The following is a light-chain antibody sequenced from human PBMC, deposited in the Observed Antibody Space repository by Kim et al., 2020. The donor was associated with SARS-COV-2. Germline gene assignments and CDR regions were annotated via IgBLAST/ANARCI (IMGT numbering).Light chain of an antibody. J-gene: IGLJ3*02. CDR2: SNT. V-gene: IGLV1-40*01. CDR3: QSYDTSLSGV. CDR1: SSNIGAGYD. Sequence: QSVLTQPPSVSGAPGQTVTISCTGTSSNIGAGYDVNWYQQIPGTAPKLLIYSNTHRPSGVPVRFSGSKSGTSASLAITGLQAEDEADYFCQSYDTSLSGVFGGGTQLTVL.